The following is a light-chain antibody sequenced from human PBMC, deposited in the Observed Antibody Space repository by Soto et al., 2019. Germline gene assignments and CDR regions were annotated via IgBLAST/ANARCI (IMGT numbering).Light chain of an antibody. CDR2: EAS. V-gene: IGLV2-8*01. Sequence: SALAQPPSASGSPGQSVTISCTGTSSDVGGYIYVSWYQHHPGKAPKLMIYEASKRPSGVPDRFSGSKSGNTASLTVSGLQAEDEADYYCSSYAGSNTYVFGTGTKVTV. CDR1: SSDVGGYIY. J-gene: IGLJ1*01. CDR3: SSYAGSNTYV.